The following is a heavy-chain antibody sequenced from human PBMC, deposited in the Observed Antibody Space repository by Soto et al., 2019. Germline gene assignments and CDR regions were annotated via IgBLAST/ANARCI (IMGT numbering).Heavy chain of an antibody. V-gene: IGHV1-46*02. CDR2: INPNGGST. J-gene: IGHJ5*02. Sequence: ASVKVSCKTSGYIFNNYYIHWVRQAPGQGLELMGIINPNGGSTSYAQKFQGRVTMTRDMSTSTVYMELSSLRSEDTGIFYCARSSSGYYGGFDPWGQGSLVTVYS. CDR3: ARSSSGYYGGFDP. CDR1: GYIFNNYY. D-gene: IGHD3-22*01.